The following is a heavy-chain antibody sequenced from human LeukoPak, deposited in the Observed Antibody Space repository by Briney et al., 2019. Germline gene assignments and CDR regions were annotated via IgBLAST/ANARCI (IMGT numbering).Heavy chain of an antibody. V-gene: IGHV5-51*01. J-gene: IGHJ3*02. CDR1: GYSFTSYW. CDR2: IYPGDSDT. D-gene: IGHD3-10*01. CDR3: ATRRPPGYYGSGSQALSNAFDI. Sequence: GESLKISCKGSGYSFTSYWIGWVRQMPGKGLEWMGIIYPGDSDTRYSPSFQGQVTISADKSISTAYLQWSSLKASDTAMYYCATRRPPGYYGSGSQALSNAFDIWGQGTMVTVSS.